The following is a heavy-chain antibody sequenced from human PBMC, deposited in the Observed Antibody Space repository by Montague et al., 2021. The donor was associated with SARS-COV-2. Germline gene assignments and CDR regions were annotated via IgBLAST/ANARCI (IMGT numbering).Heavy chain of an antibody. Sequence: SETLSLTCTVSGGSISSPDYYWGWNRQPPGKGLEWIGSISYTGSTYYNPSLRSRVSFSMDTSKNHFSLSLSSVTVADTAVYFCARQFPSYCATNICYPYYFDGWGQGALVTVSS. CDR3: ARQFPSYCATNICYPYYFDG. CDR1: GGSISSPDYY. D-gene: IGHD2-8*01. V-gene: IGHV4-39*01. J-gene: IGHJ4*02. CDR2: ISYTGST.